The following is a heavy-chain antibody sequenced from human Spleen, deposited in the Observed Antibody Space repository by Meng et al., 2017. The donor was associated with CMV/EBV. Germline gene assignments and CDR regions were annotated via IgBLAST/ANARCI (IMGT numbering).Heavy chain of an antibody. CDR1: GDTFSTYA. V-gene: IGHV1-69*05. CDR2: IIPLFGSP. J-gene: IGHJ4*02. CDR3: ARGSSGSYPHNPFDY. D-gene: IGHD1-26*01. Sequence: SGDTFSTYAISWVRQAPGQGLEWMGGIIPLFGSPNYAQKFQGRVTITTDESTSTAYMELSGLRSEDTAVYFCARGSSGSYPHNPFDYWGQGTLVTVSS.